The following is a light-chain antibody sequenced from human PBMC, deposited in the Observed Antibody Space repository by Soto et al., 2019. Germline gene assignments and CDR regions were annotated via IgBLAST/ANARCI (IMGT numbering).Light chain of an antibody. V-gene: IGKV3-20*01. CDR1: QSVSSNY. J-gene: IGKJ2*03. Sequence: EIVLTQSPGTLSLSPGDRVTLSCRASQSVSSNYLAWYQQKPGQAPRLLIYATSARATGIPERFSGSGSGTDFTLTISRLETEDFAMYYCQQYGDYNSPRYSFGQGTRLEI. CDR3: QQYGDYNSPRYS. CDR2: ATS.